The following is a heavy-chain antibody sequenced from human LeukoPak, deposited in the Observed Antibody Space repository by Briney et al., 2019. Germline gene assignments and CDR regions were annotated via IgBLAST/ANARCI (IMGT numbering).Heavy chain of an antibody. CDR1: RYSISSGYY. Sequence: PSETLSLTCGVSRYSISSGYYCAGIRQPPGRGRVGFGSFYHSGGAYYNESLKSRGTISADRSKNKLFLRMSTVIAADTAVYFSVRVGGYGYHYYYMDVWGNRTTVTVPS. CDR2: FYHSGGA. V-gene: IGHV4-38-2*01. D-gene: IGHD5-12*01. J-gene: IGHJ6*03. CDR3: VRVGGYGYHYYYMDV.